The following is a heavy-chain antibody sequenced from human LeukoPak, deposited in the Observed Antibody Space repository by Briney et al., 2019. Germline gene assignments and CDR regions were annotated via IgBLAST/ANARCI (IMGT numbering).Heavy chain of an antibody. Sequence: GGSLRLSCAVSGFTFTSYWMTWVRQAPGKGLEWVANIKQDGSEKYYADSVKGRFTISRDNAKNSLYLQMDSLRAEDTAVYYCAKYQPALWGQGTMVTVSS. CDR2: IKQDGSEK. J-gene: IGHJ3*01. V-gene: IGHV3-7*01. D-gene: IGHD2-2*01. CDR1: GFTFTSYW. CDR3: AKYQPAL.